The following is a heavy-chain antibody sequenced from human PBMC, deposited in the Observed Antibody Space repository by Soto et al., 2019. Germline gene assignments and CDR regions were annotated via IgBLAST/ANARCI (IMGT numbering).Heavy chain of an antibody. Sequence: PGGSLRLSCAASGFTFRNAWMSWVLQAPGKGLEWVGRVKTKTDGGTTDYAASVKGRFTISRDDSKNTLYLQMNSLKTEDTAVYYCTTYTTKQGGSLWRSSWYQVDYWGQGTLVTVSS. CDR1: GFTFRNAW. CDR2: VKTKTDGGTT. D-gene: IGHD6-13*01. CDR3: TTYTTKQGGSLWRSSWYQVDY. J-gene: IGHJ4*02. V-gene: IGHV3-15*01.